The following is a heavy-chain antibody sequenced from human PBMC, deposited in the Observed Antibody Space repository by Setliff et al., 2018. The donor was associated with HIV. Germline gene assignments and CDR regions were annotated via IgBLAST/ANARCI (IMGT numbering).Heavy chain of an antibody. CDR3: ARDRYSGSSTDY. J-gene: IGHJ4*02. CDR1: GFTFSSYS. V-gene: IGHV3-21*01. CDR2: ISSSSSYT. D-gene: IGHD1-26*01. Sequence: GESLKISCAASGFTFSSYSMNWVRQAPGKGLEWVSYISSSSSYTHYADSVKGRFTISRDNVKNSLYLQMQSLRAEDTAVYDCARDRYSGSSTDYWGQGTLVTVSS.